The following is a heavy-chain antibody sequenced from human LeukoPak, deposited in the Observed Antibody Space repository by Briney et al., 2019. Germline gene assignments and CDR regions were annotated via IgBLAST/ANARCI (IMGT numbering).Heavy chain of an antibody. J-gene: IGHJ4*02. CDR2: INWNAGST. V-gene: IGHV3-20*04. D-gene: IGHD3-10*01. CDR3: GRGGSGSYGDYFAS. CDR1: GFNFDDYG. Sequence: GGSLRLSCAASGFNFDDYGMSWVHQAPGKGLEWVSGINWNAGSTGYAASVKGRFTISRDSTKNSLYLQMNSLRAEDTALYYCGRGGSGSYGDYFASWGQGTLVTVSS.